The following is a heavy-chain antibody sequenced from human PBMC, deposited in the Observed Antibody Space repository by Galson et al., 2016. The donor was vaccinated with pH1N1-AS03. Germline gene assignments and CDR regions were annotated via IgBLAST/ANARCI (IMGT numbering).Heavy chain of an antibody. V-gene: IGHV3-23*01. CDR3: AKDSPTNYNFWGGYYRAYGLDV. Sequence: SLRLSCAAPGFTFSSYAMSWVRQAPGKGLEWVSIISGNGGSTYYADSVKGRFTISRDSSKNTLYLQMNRLRAEDTAVYYCAKDSPTNYNFWGGYYRAYGLDVWGQGTTVTVSS. CDR1: GFTFSSYA. D-gene: IGHD3-3*01. J-gene: IGHJ6*02. CDR2: ISGNGGST.